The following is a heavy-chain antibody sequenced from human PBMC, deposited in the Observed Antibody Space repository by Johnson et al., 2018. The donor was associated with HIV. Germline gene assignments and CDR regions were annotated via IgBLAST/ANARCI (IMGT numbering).Heavy chain of an antibody. D-gene: IGHD3-16*01. V-gene: IGHV3-33*01. CDR1: GFTFSSYG. CDR3: WAQWTVITCGGPSAFGI. J-gene: IGHJ3*02. Sequence: QVQLVESGGGVVQPGRSLRLSCAASGFTFSSYGMHWVRQAPGKGLEWVAGMWYDGTKKNYADSVKGRFTISRDDSRNTLHMQMNSLKTEDTGVYYCWAQWTVITCGGPSAFGIWGQGTVVTVSS. CDR2: MWYDGTKK.